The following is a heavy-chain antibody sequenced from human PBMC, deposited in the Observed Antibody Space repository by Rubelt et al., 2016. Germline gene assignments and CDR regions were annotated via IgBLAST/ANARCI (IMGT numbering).Heavy chain of an antibody. V-gene: IGHV2-70*17. J-gene: IGHJ4*02. Sequence: QVTLRESGPALVKPTQTLTLTCTFSGFSLSTSGMCVTWIRQPPGKALEWLARIDWDDDKFYSTSLRSRLTISKDSSRNQVVLTLTNMEPVDTATYYCVRVGFSSRTYCDYWGQGHLVTVSS. D-gene: IGHD6-6*01. CDR2: IDWDDDK. CDR1: GFSLSTSGMC. CDR3: VRVGFSSRTYCDY.